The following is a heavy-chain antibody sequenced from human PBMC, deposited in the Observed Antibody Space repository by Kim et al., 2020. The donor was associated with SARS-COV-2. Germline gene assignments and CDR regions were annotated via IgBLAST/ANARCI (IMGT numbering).Heavy chain of an antibody. J-gene: IGHJ3*01. Sequence: GGSLRLSCAASGFTFNNYAMTWVRQAPGKGLEWVSSITVSGYSTSYADSVLGRFPISRDNSKNTLYLHLNSLITEATAIYYCSKMLALPTYDLWGLG. V-gene: IGHV3-23*01. CDR2: ITVSGYST. CDR3: SKMLALPTYDL. D-gene: IGHD2-8*01. CDR1: GFTFNNYA.